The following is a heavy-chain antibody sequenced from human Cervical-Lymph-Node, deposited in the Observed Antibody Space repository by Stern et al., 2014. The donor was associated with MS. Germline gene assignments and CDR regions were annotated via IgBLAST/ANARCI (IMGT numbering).Heavy chain of an antibody. D-gene: IGHD6-19*01. J-gene: IGHJ6*02. CDR1: GGTFSRYA. CDR2: MIPIFGTT. CDR3: ARSADSSGWYAYYFYGMDV. V-gene: IGHV1-69*01. Sequence: QMQLVQSGAEAKKPGSSVKVSCKASGGTFSRYAISWVRQAPGKGLEWMGGMIPIFGTTNYAQQFQGRVTITADESTSTAYMDLRSLRSEDTAVYYCARSADSSGWYAYYFYGMDVWGQGTTVTVSS.